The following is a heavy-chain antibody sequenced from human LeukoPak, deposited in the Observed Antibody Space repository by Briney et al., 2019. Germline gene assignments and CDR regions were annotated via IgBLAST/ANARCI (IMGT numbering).Heavy chain of an antibody. CDR2: ISGGGGST. V-gene: IGHV3-23*01. CDR3: AKGGKWDVTPFDY. J-gene: IGHJ4*02. D-gene: IGHD1-26*01. CDR1: GFIFSSYS. Sequence: GGSLRLSCVASGFIFSSYSMNWVRQAPGKGLEWVSTISGGGGSTYYADSVKGRFTISRDNSKNTLYLQVNSLRAEDTAVYYCAKGGKWDVTPFDYWGQGTLVTVSS.